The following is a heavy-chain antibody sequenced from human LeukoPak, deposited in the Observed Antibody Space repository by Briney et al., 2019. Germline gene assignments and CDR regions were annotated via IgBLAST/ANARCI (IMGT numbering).Heavy chain of an antibody. CDR3: ARSEYENGYGHWGLDV. Sequence: PGGSLRLSCAASGFTFTTYWMHWVRQAPGKGLVWVSRVKGDGSHTDYAESVTGRFTISRDNAKNTVYLQMNSLRAEDTAVYYCARSEYENGYGHWGLDVWGQGTTVTVSS. J-gene: IGHJ6*02. CDR1: GFTFTTYW. D-gene: IGHD2/OR15-2a*01. CDR2: VKGDGSHT. V-gene: IGHV3-74*01.